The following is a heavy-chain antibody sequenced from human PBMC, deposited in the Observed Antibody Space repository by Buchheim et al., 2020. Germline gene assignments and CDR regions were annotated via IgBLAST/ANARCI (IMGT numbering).Heavy chain of an antibody. J-gene: IGHJ5*01. CDR3: ARDIISSGSSDS. CDR2: ISSAGGYI. CDR1: GFTFSNYG. Sequence: EVQLVESGGGLVRPGGSRRLSCAASGFTFSNYGMTWIRQAPGKGLEWVSSISSAGGYIYYADPVKGRFTISRDNAKNAPFLQMNNVRAEDTAVYFCARDIISSGSSDSWGQGTL. D-gene: IGHD1-26*01. V-gene: IGHV3-21*01.